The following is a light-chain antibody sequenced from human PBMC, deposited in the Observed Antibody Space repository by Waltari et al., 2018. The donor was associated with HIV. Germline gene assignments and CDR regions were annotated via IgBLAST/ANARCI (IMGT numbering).Light chain of an antibody. Sequence: QSALTQPASLSGSPGQSITISCTGTSSDFGGFNYVSWYQQYPGEAPQLIMLDVSYRPSGVSDRFFGSKSGNTASLTISGLQAEDEADYYCSSFPSGSATRAFGGGTRLTVL. CDR1: SSDFGGFNY. J-gene: IGLJ3*02. V-gene: IGLV2-14*03. CDR2: DVS. CDR3: SSFPSGSATRA.